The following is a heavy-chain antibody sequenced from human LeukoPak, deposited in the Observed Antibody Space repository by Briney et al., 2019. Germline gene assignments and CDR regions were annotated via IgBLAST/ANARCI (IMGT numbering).Heavy chain of an antibody. CDR3: ARMRYSSGWYADY. V-gene: IGHV3-30-3*01. CDR2: ISYDGSNK. CDR1: GFTFSSYA. Sequence: GGSLRLSCAASGFTFSSYAMHWVRQAPGKGLEWVAVISYDGSNKYYADSVKGRFTISRDNSKNTLYLQMNSLRAEDTAVYYCARMRYSSGWYADYWGQGTLVTVSS. J-gene: IGHJ4*02. D-gene: IGHD6-19*01.